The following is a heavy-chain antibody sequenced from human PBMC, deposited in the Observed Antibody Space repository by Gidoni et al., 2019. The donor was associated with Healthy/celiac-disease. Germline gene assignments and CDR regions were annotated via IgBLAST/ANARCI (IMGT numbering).Heavy chain of an antibody. CDR3: ARALGSRVSHYYYGMDV. D-gene: IGHD1-26*01. CDR2: NYYSGST. Sequence: QVQLQASGPGLVKPSEPLSLTCTVPGGSISSYYWSWIRQPPGKGLEWIGYNYYSGSTNYNPSLKSRVTISVDTSKNQFSLKLSSGTAADTAVDYCARALGSRVSHYYYGMDVWGQGTTVTVSS. V-gene: IGHV4-59*01. CDR1: GGSISSYY. J-gene: IGHJ6*02.